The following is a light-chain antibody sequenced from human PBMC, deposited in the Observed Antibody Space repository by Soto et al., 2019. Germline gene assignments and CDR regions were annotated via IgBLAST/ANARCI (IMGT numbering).Light chain of an antibody. V-gene: IGLV1-44*01. J-gene: IGLJ2*01. Sequence: QSVLTQPTSASGTPGQRVTISCSGSSSNIGSNTVNWYQQLPGTAPKLLIYNNNQRPSGVPDRFSGSKSGTSASLAISGLHSEDEADYYCAAWDDSLNGHVVFGGGTKLTVL. CDR2: NNN. CDR3: AAWDDSLNGHVV. CDR1: SSNIGSNT.